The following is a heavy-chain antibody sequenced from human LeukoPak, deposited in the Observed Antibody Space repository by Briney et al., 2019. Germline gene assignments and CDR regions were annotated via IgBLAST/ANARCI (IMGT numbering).Heavy chain of an antibody. CDR2: TYYRSKWYN. J-gene: IGHJ4*02. D-gene: IGHD6-13*01. CDR1: GDSVSSNSAA. Sequence: SQTLSLTCAISGDSVSSNSAAWNWIRQPPSRGLEWLGRTYYRSKWYNDYAVSVKSRITINPDTSKNQFSLQLNSVTPEDTAVYYCAREIAAAGTGEFGYWGQGTLVTVSS. CDR3: AREIAAAGTGEFGY. V-gene: IGHV6-1*01.